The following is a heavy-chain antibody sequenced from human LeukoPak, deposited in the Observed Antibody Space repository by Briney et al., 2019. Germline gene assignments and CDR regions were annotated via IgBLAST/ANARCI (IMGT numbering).Heavy chain of an antibody. Sequence: GGSLRLSCAASGFTFSDYYMSWIRQAPGKGLEWVSYISSGSTIYYADSVKGRFTISRDNAKNSLYLQMNSLRAEDTAVYYCARHHYYGSGSYYLSVDFDYWGQGTLVTVSS. CDR3: ARHHYYGSGSYYLSVDFDY. V-gene: IGHV3-11*01. CDR1: GFTFSDYY. CDR2: ISSGSTI. J-gene: IGHJ4*02. D-gene: IGHD3-10*01.